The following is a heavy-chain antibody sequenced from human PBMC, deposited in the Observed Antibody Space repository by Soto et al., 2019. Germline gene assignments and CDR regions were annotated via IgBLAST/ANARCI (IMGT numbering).Heavy chain of an antibody. Sequence: QVQLVESGGGVVQPGRSLRLSCEASGFTFSSYGMHWVRQAPGKGLEWVPLISYDGSNEDYADSVKGRFTISRDRSKNTVFLQMNSLRAEDTAVYYCAKNRGYSYAQDPVDIWGQGTMVTVSS. V-gene: IGHV3-30*18. D-gene: IGHD5-18*01. J-gene: IGHJ3*02. CDR1: GFTFSSYG. CDR3: AKNRGYSYAQDPVDI. CDR2: ISYDGSNE.